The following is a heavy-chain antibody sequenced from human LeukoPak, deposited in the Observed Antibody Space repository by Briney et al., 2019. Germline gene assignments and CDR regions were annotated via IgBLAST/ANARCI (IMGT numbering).Heavy chain of an antibody. J-gene: IGHJ3*02. CDR3: ARDPTGSYYNTDAFDI. CDR1: GFTFSSYG. V-gene: IGHV3-30*02. CDR2: IRYDGSNK. Sequence: GGSLRLSCAASGFTFSSYGMHWVRQAPGKGLEWVAFIRYDGSNKYYADSVKGRFTISRDNSKNTLYLQMNSLRAEDTAVYYCARDPTGSYYNTDAFDIWGQGTMVTVSS. D-gene: IGHD3-10*01.